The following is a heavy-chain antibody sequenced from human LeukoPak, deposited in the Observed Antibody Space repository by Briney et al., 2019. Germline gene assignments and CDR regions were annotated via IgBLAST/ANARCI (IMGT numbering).Heavy chain of an antibody. V-gene: IGHV3-72*01. Sequence: GGSLRLSCAASGFTFSSYWMSWVRQAPGKGLEWVGLIGNKANSYITAYAASVKGRFSISRDDSKNSLYLQMNSLKSEDTAVYYCATYYYASGSYRMDVWGQGTTVTVSS. CDR2: IGNKANSYIT. J-gene: IGHJ6*02. CDR3: ATYYYASGSYRMDV. D-gene: IGHD3-10*01. CDR1: GFTFSSYW.